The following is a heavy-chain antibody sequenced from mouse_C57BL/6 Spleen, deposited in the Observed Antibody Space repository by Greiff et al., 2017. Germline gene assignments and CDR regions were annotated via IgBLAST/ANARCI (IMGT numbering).Heavy chain of an antibody. CDR2: ISGGGGNT. Sequence: EVKLVESWGGLVKPGGSLKLSCAASGFTFSSYTMSWVRQTPEKRLEWVATISGGGGNTYYPDSVKGRFTISRDNAKNTLYLQMSSLRSEDTALYYCARQPYAMDYWGQGTSVTVSS. CDR1: GFTFSSYT. CDR3: ARQPYAMDY. J-gene: IGHJ4*01. V-gene: IGHV5-9*01.